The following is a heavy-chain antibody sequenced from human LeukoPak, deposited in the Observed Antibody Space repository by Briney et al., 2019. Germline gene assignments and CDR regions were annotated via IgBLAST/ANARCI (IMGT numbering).Heavy chain of an antibody. J-gene: IGHJ4*02. CDR2: ISYDGSIK. V-gene: IGHV3-30*03. CDR1: GFAFHKYT. D-gene: IGHD6-13*01. Sequence: PGGSLRLSCTASGFAFHKYTMNWVRQAPGKGLEWVAAISYDGSIKNYADSVNGRFTISRDNSENTVHLQMNSLRAEDTAVYYCARGYSSSWLGYFDYWGQGTRVTVSS. CDR3: ARGYSSSWLGYFDY.